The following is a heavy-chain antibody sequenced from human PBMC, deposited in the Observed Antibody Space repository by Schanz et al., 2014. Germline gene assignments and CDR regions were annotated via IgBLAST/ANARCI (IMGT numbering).Heavy chain of an antibody. J-gene: IGHJ6*02. Sequence: EVQLLESGGALEQPGGSLRLSCAASGFTFSDSWMHWVRQAPGKGLVWVSRTSHDGSFTTFADSVKGRFTISRDNAKNALYLQMNSLRVEDTAVYYCARYGFRKFGVVYGLAVWGQGTTVTVS. D-gene: IGHD3-3*01. CDR1: GFTFSDSW. CDR2: TSHDGSFT. CDR3: ARYGFRKFGVVYGLAV. V-gene: IGHV3-74*02.